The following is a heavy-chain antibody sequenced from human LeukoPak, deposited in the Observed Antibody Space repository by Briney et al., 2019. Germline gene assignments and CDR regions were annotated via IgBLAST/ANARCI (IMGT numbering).Heavy chain of an antibody. CDR1: GYTFTSYD. CDR3: ARAGLRTRSYYFDY. J-gene: IGHJ4*02. D-gene: IGHD4-17*01. V-gene: IGHV1-2*02. CDR2: ISPNSGGT. Sequence: ASVKVSCKASGYTFTSYDINWVRQAPGQGLEWMGWISPNSGGTNYAQKFQGRVTMTRDTSISTAYMELSRLRSDDTAVYYCARAGLRTRSYYFDYWGQGTLVTVSS.